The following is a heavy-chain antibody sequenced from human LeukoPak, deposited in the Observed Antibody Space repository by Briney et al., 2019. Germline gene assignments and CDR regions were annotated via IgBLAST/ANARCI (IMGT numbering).Heavy chain of an antibody. Sequence: SVKVSCTASGGTFSSYAISWVRQAPGQGLEWMGGIIPIFGTANYAQKFQGRVTITADESTSTAYMELSSLRSDDTAVYYCVRAPEVGTSNWYSGSFFDYWGQGTLVTVSS. V-gene: IGHV1-69*01. CDR1: GGTFSSYA. CDR2: IIPIFGTA. CDR3: VRAPEVGTSNWYSGSFFDY. D-gene: IGHD1-26*01. J-gene: IGHJ4*02.